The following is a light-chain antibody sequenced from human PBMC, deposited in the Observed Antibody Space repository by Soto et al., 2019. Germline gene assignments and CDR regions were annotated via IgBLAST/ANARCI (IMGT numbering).Light chain of an antibody. CDR2: RAT. CDR3: QQYMSYS. V-gene: IGKV1-16*01. CDR1: QDINKY. J-gene: IGKJ1*01. Sequence: DIQMTQSPSLLSASVGDRVTISCRASQDINKYLVWIQQKPGKAPRSLIYRATILQDGVPSRFSGSGSGTEFTLTITSLQPDDFATYYCQQYMSYSFGQGTKVDIK.